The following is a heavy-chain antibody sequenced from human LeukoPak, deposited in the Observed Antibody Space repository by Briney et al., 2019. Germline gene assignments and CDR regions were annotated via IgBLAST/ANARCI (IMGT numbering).Heavy chain of an antibody. CDR1: GFTFSSYG. Sequence: GGSLRLSCAAPGFTFSSYGMSWVRQAPGKGLEWVSAISGSGGSTYYADSVKGRFTISRDNSKNTLYLQMNSLRAEDTAVYYCARVSDSGGWRSDYWGQGSLVSVSS. D-gene: IGHD6-19*01. V-gene: IGHV3-23*01. J-gene: IGHJ4*02. CDR3: ARVSDSGGWRSDY. CDR2: ISGSGGST.